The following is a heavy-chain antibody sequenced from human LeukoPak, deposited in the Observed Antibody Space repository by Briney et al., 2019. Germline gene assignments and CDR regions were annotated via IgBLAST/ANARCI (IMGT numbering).Heavy chain of an antibody. CDR2: VSYSGGT. D-gene: IGHD3-3*01. CDR1: GASVSSHY. V-gene: IGHV4-59*02. CDR3: TRLSTYYDFWSPLDY. Sequence: SETLSLTCTVSGASVSSHYWSWIRQPPGKGLEWIGYVSYSGGTNYNPSLKSRVTISLDTSKDQFSLRLNSVTAADTAVYYCTRLSTYYDFWSPLDYWGQGTLVTVSS. J-gene: IGHJ4*02.